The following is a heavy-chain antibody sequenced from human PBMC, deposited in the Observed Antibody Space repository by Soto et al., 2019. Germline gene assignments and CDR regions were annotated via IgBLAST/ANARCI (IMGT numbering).Heavy chain of an antibody. Sequence: SVKVSCKASGGTFSSYAISWVRQAPGQEPEWMGGIIPILGTANYAQKFQGRVTITADESTSTADLQLSSLSSEDTAVYYCASDRPYYDFWSGYYYGWGQGYTVTV. CDR2: IIPILGTA. J-gene: IGHJ6*02. V-gene: IGHV1-69*13. D-gene: IGHD3-3*01. CDR3: ASDRPYYDFWSGYYYG. CDR1: GGTFSSYA.